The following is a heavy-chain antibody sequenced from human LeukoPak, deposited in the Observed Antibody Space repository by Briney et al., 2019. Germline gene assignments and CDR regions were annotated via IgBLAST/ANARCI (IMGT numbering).Heavy chain of an antibody. Sequence: ASVKVSCKASGYTFTSYAMHWVRQAPGQRLEWMGWISAGNGNTKYSQKFQGRVTITRDTSASTAYMELSSLRSEDTAVYYCARVESYYYGMDVWGKGTTVTVSS. CDR2: ISAGNGNT. J-gene: IGHJ6*04. CDR1: GYTFTSYA. V-gene: IGHV1-3*01. CDR3: ARVESYYYGMDV. D-gene: IGHD5-24*01.